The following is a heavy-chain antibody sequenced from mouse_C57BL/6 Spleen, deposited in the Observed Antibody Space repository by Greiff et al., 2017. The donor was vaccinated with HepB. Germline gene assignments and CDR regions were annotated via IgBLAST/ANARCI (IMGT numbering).Heavy chain of an antibody. CDR1: GYTFTSYW. CDR3: ARGRPWFAY. J-gene: IGHJ3*01. CDR2: IDPSDSYT. Sequence: QVQLKQPGAELVKPGASVKLSCKASGYTFTSYWMQWVIQRPGQGLEWIGEIDPSDSYTNYNQKFKGKATLTVDTSSSTAYMQLSSLTSEDSAVYYCARGRPWFAYWGQGTLVTVSA. V-gene: IGHV1-50*01.